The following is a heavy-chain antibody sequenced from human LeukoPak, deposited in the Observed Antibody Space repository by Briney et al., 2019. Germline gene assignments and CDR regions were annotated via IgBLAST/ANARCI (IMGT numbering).Heavy chain of an antibody. CDR1: GYTFSNYA. D-gene: IGHD5/OR15-5a*01. V-gene: IGHV1-3*01. Sequence: GASVKVSCKASGYTFSNYAMHWVRQAPGQRLEWMGWINVANGKTKYSQKFQGRVIITRDTSASTAYVELSSLRSEGTAVYYCARGVSTQVDYWGQGTLVTVSS. CDR2: INVANGKT. CDR3: ARGVSTQVDY. J-gene: IGHJ4*02.